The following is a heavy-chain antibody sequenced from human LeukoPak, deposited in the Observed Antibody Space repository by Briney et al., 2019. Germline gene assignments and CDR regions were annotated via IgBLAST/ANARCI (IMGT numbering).Heavy chain of an antibody. V-gene: IGHV3-30*03. Sequence: PGGSLRLSCAASGFTFSSYGMHWVRQAPGKGLEWVAVISYDGSNKYYADSVKGRFTISRDNSKNTLYLQVNSLRAEDTAVYYCAALGGDDYGDFYYYGMDVWGQGTTVTVSS. J-gene: IGHJ6*02. CDR3: AALGGDDYGDFYYYGMDV. CDR2: ISYDGSNK. D-gene: IGHD4-17*01. CDR1: GFTFSSYG.